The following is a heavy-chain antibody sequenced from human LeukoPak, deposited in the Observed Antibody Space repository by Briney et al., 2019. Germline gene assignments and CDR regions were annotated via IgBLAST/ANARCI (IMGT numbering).Heavy chain of an antibody. CDR3: SRESGAFCPFGY. CDR1: GGSISGTNW. J-gene: IGHJ4*02. V-gene: IGHV4/OR15-8*02. CDR2: ISLTGQT. Sequence: SETLSLTCGVSGGSISGTNWWSWVRRPPGQGLEWIGEISLTGQTNYNPSLNGRVTMSLDKSSNQLSLNLTSVTAADTATYYCSRESGAFCPFGYWGQGTLVIVSS. D-gene: IGHD1-26*01.